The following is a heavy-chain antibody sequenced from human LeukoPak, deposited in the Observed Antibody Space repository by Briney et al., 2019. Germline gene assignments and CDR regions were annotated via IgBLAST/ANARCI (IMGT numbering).Heavy chain of an antibody. CDR1: GFGFTSYD. Sequence: GGSLRLSCAASGFGFTSYDMNWVRQAPGKGLEWVAVISYDGSNKYYADSVKGRFTISRDNSKNTLYLQMNSLRAEDTAVYYCARQRLGLGYCSSTSCYTLAYWGQGTLVTVSS. J-gene: IGHJ4*02. CDR2: ISYDGSNK. V-gene: IGHV3-30*01. CDR3: ARQRLGLGYCSSTSCYTLAY. D-gene: IGHD2-2*02.